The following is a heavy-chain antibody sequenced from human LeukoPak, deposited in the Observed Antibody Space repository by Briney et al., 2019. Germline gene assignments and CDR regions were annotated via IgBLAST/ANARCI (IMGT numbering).Heavy chain of an antibody. D-gene: IGHD3-10*01. V-gene: IGHV4-59*01. CDR1: GGSISSYY. Sequence: PSETLSLTCTVSGGSISSYYWSWIRQPPGKGLEWIGYIYYSGSTNYNPSLKSRVTISVDTSKNQFSLKLSSVTAADTAVYYCARTAELRPPFDYWGQGTLVTVSS. CDR2: IYYSGST. J-gene: IGHJ4*02. CDR3: ARTAELRPPFDY.